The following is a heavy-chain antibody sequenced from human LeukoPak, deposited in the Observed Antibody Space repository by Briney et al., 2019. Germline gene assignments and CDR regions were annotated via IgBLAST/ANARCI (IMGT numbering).Heavy chain of an antibody. V-gene: IGHV3-48*01. CDR2: ISSTSNTI. CDR1: GFSFNSYS. Sequence: GSLRLSCAASGFSFNSYSMNWVRQAPGKGLEWVSYISSTSNTIYYTESVKGRFTISRDNAKNSLYLQMSSLRAEDTAVYYCARRGYDSSGYYHYFDYWGQGTLVTVSS. J-gene: IGHJ4*02. D-gene: IGHD3-22*01. CDR3: ARRGYDSSGYYHYFDY.